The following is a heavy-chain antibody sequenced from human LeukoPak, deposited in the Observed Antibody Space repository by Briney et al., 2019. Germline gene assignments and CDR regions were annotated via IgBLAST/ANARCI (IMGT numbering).Heavy chain of an antibody. CDR1: GFSFSNFA. CDR3: AREVGGLDY. D-gene: IGHD1-26*01. CDR2: ISGSGGTT. J-gene: IGHJ4*02. Sequence: PGGSLRLPCTASGFSFSNFAMSWVRQAPGKGLEWVSVISGSGGTTHYADSVKGRFTISRDNSKHTLYLQMSSLRAEDTAVYHCAREVGGLDYWGQGTLVTVSS. V-gene: IGHV3-23*01.